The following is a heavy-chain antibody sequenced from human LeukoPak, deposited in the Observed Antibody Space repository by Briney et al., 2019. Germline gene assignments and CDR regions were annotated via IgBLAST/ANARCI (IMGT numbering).Heavy chain of an antibody. CDR1: GGSISSYY. CDR3: AGVKVVPAAIPIKQSTMTDAFDI. J-gene: IGHJ3*02. V-gene: IGHV4-59*01. D-gene: IGHD2-2*02. Sequence: SETLSLTCTVSGGSISSYYWSWIRQPPGKGLEWIGYIYYSGSTNYNPSLKSRVTISVDTSKNQFSLKLSSVTAADTAVYYCAGVKVVPAAIPIKQSTMTDAFDIWGQGTMVTVSS. CDR2: IYYSGST.